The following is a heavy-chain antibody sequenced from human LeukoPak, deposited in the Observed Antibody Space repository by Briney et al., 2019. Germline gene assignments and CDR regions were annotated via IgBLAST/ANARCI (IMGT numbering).Heavy chain of an antibody. D-gene: IGHD6-19*01. CDR3: ARDRSSGWYFDY. CDR1: GFTFSSYG. CDR2: IWYDGSKK. J-gene: IGHJ4*02. V-gene: IGHV3-33*01. Sequence: GGSLRLSCAASGFTFSSYGMHWVRQAPGKGLEWVAVIWYDGSKKYYADSVKGRFTISRDNSKNTLYLQMNSLRAEDTAVYYCARDRSSGWYFDYWGQGTLVTVSS.